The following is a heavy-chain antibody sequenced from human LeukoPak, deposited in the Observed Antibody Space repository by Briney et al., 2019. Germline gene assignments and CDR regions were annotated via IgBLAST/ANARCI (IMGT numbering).Heavy chain of an antibody. CDR3: ATDPGYGEYAEGWLDS. V-gene: IGHV1-24*01. J-gene: IGHJ5*01. Sequence: ALVKVSCKVSGHTLNKLAMQWVRQTPGKGLEWMGGFVAEDNDIVYAETLKGRVTMTEDTSTETAYMELRSLRGDDTAMYYCATDPGYGEYAEGWLDSWGQGTLVIVSS. CDR1: GHTLNKLA. D-gene: IGHD4-17*01. CDR2: FVAEDNDI.